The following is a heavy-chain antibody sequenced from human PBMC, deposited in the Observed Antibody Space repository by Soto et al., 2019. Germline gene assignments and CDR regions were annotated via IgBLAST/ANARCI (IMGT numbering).Heavy chain of an antibody. CDR1: GGTFSSYA. CDR3: AAWLPQWELRGDYFDY. D-gene: IGHD1-26*01. CDR2: IIPIFGTA. Sequence: SVKVSCKASGGTFSSYAISWVRQAPGQGLEWMGGIIPIFGTANYAQKFQGRVTITADESTSTAYMELSSLRSEDTAVYYCAAWLPQWELRGDYFDYWGQGTLVTVSS. J-gene: IGHJ4*02. V-gene: IGHV1-69*13.